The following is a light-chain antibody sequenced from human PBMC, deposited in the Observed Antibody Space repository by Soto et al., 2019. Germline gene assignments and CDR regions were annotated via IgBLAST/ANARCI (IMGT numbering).Light chain of an antibody. V-gene: IGKV1-12*01. CDR1: EDISTW. CDR3: QHADSFPLIT. J-gene: IGKJ5*01. Sequence: SQMTQSPSSVSASVGDRVTITYRSSEDISTWLAWYQQKPGKAPKLLIYAASSLQSGVPSRFSGSGSGTDFTLTISSLQPEDFATYYCQHADSFPLITFGQGTRLEI. CDR2: AAS.